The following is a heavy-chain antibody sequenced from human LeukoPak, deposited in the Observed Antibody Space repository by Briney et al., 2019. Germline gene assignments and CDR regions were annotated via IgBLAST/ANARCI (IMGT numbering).Heavy chain of an antibody. J-gene: IGHJ4*02. V-gene: IGHV5-51*01. CDR2: IYPGDSDT. D-gene: IGHD3-10*01. Sequence: PRKPLTISGKGSGYSSTSYWIGWVRQMPGKGLEWMGIIYPGDSDTRYGPSFQGQVTISADKSSRTAYLQWSSLQASHTAMYYCARQTPGFGELSSPDYWGQGTLVTVSS. CDR1: GYSSTSYW. CDR3: ARQTPGFGELSSPDY.